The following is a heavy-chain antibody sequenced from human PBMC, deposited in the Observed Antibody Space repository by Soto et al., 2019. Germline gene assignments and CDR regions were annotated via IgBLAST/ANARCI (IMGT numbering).Heavy chain of an antibody. D-gene: IGHD3-10*01. CDR1: GDSVSSNSAA. Sequence: QVQLQQSGPVLVKPSQTLSLNCAISGDSVSSNSAAWNWIRQSPSRGLEWLGRTYYRSKWYNDYAVSVKSRITINTDTSNNQFSLQLNSVTPEDTAVYYCARTPPMVRGVLNWSDPWGQGTLVTVSS. CDR3: ARTPPMVRGVLNWSDP. J-gene: IGHJ5*02. CDR2: TYYRSKWYN. V-gene: IGHV6-1*01.